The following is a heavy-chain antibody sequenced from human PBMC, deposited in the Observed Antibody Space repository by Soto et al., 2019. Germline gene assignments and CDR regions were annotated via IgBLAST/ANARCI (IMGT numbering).Heavy chain of an antibody. CDR3: AKVSTLGCWGGMDV. CDR2: ISWNSGSI. J-gene: IGHJ6*02. D-gene: IGHD3-16*01. CDR1: GFTFDDYA. Sequence: EVQLVESGGGLVQPGRSLRLSCAASGFTFDDYAMHWVRQAPGKGLEWVSGISWNSGSIGYADSVKGRFTISRDNAKNSLYLQMNSLRAEDTAWYYCAKVSTLGCWGGMDVWGQGTTVTVSS. V-gene: IGHV3-9*01.